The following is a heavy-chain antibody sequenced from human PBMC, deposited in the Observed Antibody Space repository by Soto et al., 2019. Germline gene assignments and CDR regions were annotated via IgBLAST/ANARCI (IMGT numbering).Heavy chain of an antibody. D-gene: IGHD3-10*01. CDR1: GDSIIRSF. CDR3: ARGAGDFSGPASFDI. J-gene: IGHJ3*02. CDR2: ISDSGVT. V-gene: IGHV4-59*01. Sequence: QVQLQESGPRLVKSSETLSLVCSVSGDSIIRSFWGWIRQSPGKGLQYIGYISDSGVTDYDPSLKSLVTISVDTSKNQFSLRLTSVTAADTAVYYCARGAGDFSGPASFDIWGQGTMVTVSS.